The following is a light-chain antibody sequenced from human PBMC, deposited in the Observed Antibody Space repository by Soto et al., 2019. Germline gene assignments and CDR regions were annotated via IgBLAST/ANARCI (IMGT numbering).Light chain of an antibody. CDR1: SSDGGGYNY. J-gene: IGLJ1*01. V-gene: IGLV2-14*01. Sequence: QSALTQPASVSGSPGQSITISCTETSSDGGGYNYVSWHQPHPGKAPKLMIYDVSNRPSGVSSRSSGSKSGNTASLTISGLQAEDEADYYCSSYTSSSTVFGTGTKVTVL. CDR2: DVS. CDR3: SSYTSSSTV.